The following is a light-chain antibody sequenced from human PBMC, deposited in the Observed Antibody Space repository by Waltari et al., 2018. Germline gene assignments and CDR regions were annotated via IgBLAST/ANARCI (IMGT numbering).Light chain of an antibody. V-gene: IGLV1-40*01. J-gene: IGLJ1*01. Sequence: QSLLTQPPSVSGAPGQRVTISCTGSSSHFAHLDVHWYYQLPGQAPKLLIFASNNRPSGVPDRFSGSKSGTSASLAITGLQPEDEGDYYCQSYDNRLSYVFGSGTKVTVL. CDR2: ASN. CDR1: SSHFAHLD. CDR3: QSYDNRLSYV.